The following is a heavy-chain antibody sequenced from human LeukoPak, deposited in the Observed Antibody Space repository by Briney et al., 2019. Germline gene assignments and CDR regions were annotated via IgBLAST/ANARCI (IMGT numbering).Heavy chain of an antibody. Sequence: SQTLSLTCAISGDSVSSNSAAWNWIRQSPSRVLEWLGRTYYRSKWHNDYAVSVKSRITINPDTSKNQFSLQLNSVTPEDTAVYYCAKGYSSSWYGHLDYWGQGTLVVVSS. J-gene: IGHJ4*02. D-gene: IGHD6-13*01. CDR1: GDSVSSNSAA. CDR3: AKGYSSSWYGHLDY. V-gene: IGHV6-1*01. CDR2: TYYRSKWHN.